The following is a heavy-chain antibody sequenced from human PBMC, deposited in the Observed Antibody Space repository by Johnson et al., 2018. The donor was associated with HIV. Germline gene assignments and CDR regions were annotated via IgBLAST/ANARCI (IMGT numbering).Heavy chain of an antibody. Sequence: VQLVESGGGSAQPGGSLRLSCAASGFNFGSYAMTWVRQAPGKGLEWVSAISGNGGDTYFADSVKGRFTISRDNAKNSLYLQMNSLRAEDTAVYYCAKSSGWGHDAFDIWGQGTMVTVSS. J-gene: IGHJ3*02. CDR2: ISGNGGDT. D-gene: IGHD6-19*01. CDR1: GFNFGSYA. V-gene: IGHV3-23*04. CDR3: AKSSGWGHDAFDI.